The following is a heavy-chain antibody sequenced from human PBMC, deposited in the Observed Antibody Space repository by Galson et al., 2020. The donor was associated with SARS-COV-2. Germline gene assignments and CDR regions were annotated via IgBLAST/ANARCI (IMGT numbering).Heavy chain of an antibody. CDR2: IYHSGTS. CDR1: GASIRSYY. CDR3: ASQSEGFDY. V-gene: IGHV4-59*08. J-gene: IGHJ4*02. Sequence: ETSETLSLTCTVSGASIRSYYWNWIRQSPGKGLEWIGYIYHSGTSDYNPSLKSRVTISLDTSKNQFSLRLTSVTAADPAVYYCASQSEGFDYWGQGSRVIVSS.